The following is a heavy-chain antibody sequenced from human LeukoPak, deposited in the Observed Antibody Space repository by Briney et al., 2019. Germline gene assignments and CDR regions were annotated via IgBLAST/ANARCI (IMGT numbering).Heavy chain of an antibody. D-gene: IGHD6-13*01. J-gene: IGHJ4*02. CDR2: ITGSGDRT. V-gene: IGHV3-23*01. Sequence: PGGSLRLSCAAAGFIFSDNAMTWIRQAPGKGLEWVSSITGSGDRTFNADSVKGRFTISRDNSKNTLYLLMNSLRAEDTALYFCARSTAASASDYWGQGTLVIVFS. CDR1: GFIFSDNA. CDR3: ARSTAASASDY.